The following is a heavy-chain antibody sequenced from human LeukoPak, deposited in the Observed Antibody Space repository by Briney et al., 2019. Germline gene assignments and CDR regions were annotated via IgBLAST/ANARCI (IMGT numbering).Heavy chain of an antibody. Sequence: SVKVSCKASGGTFTSYAISWVRQAPGQGLEWMGRIIPILGIANYAQKFQGRVTITADKSTSTAYMELSSLRSEDTAVYYCATTTVTTSYYYYGMDVWGQGTTVTVSS. J-gene: IGHJ6*02. V-gene: IGHV1-69*04. CDR2: IIPILGIA. CDR1: GGTFTSYA. D-gene: IGHD4-11*01. CDR3: ATTTVTTSYYYYGMDV.